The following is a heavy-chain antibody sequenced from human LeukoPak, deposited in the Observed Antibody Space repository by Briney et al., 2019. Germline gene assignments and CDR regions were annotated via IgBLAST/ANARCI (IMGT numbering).Heavy chain of an antibody. CDR1: GYSFTSNY. V-gene: IGHV1-46*01. CDR3: ARDQEGFDY. J-gene: IGHJ4*02. CDR2: IYPRDGST. Sequence: VASVKVSCKVSGYSFTSNYIHWVRQAPGQGLEWKGMIYPRDGSTSYAQRFQDRVTVTRDTSTSTVHMELSGLRSEDTAVYYCARDQEGFDYWGQGTLVTVSS.